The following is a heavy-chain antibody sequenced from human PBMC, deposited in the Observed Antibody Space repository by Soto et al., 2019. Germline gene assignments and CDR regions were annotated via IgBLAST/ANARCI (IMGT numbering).Heavy chain of an antibody. V-gene: IGHV1-69*01. Sequence: QVQLVQSGAEVKKPGSSVKVSCKASGGTFSSYAISWVRQAPGQGLEWMGGIIPIFGTANYAQKFQGRVTITADESTSTDYMELSSLRSEDTAVYYCAREDRYSCYDRSPYYGMDVWGQGTTVTVSS. J-gene: IGHJ6*02. D-gene: IGHD5-12*01. CDR2: IIPIFGTA. CDR3: AREDRYSCYDRSPYYGMDV. CDR1: GGTFSSYA.